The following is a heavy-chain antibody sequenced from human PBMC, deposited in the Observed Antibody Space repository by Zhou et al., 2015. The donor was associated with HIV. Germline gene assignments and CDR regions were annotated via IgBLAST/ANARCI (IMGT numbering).Heavy chain of an antibody. V-gene: IGHV1-69*06. J-gene: IGHJ4*02. D-gene: IGHD3-3*02. CDR1: GVTFTSYA. CDR2: IIPILGTT. Sequence: QVQLVQSGPEVKRPGSSVKVSCKASGVTFTSYAYNWVRQAPGQGLQWLGAIIPILGTTDYAQKFQDRVTISADRSTNTAYMELRSLTSEDTAVYYCARRSDISDYFDFWGQGTLVSVSS. CDR3: ARRSDISDYFDF.